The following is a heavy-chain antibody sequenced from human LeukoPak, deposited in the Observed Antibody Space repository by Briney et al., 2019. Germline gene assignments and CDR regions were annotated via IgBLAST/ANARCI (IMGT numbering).Heavy chain of an antibody. V-gene: IGHV3-23*01. CDR2: ISGSGGNT. D-gene: IGHD3-22*01. CDR1: GGSIGSYY. CDR3: AKASSGYYSAILG. Sequence: ETLSLTCTVSGGSIGSYYWSWIRQPPGKGLEWVSGISGSGGNTYYTDSVKGRFTISRDNTKNTLYLQMNSLRAEDTAVYYCAKASSGYYSAILGWGQGTLVTVSS. J-gene: IGHJ4*02.